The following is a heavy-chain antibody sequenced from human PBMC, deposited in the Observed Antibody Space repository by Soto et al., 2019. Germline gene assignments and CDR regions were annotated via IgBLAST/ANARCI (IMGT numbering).Heavy chain of an antibody. CDR3: PRGDGDRFDGNGYLGRH. D-gene: IGHD5-18*01. V-gene: IGHV3-74*01. CDR2: IKTDGSGT. Sequence: EVQLVESGGGLVQPGESLTLSCAASGFTVSSYWMHWVRQAPGKGLVWVSRIKTDGSGTYYADSVQGRFTISRDHAKNTLYLQMNSLRVEDTAVYFCPRGDGDRFDGNGYLGRHWGQGTLVTVSS. J-gene: IGHJ4*02. CDR1: GFTVSSYW.